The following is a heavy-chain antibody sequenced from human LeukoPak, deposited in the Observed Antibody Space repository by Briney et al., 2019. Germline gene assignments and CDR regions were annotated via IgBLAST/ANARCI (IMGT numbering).Heavy chain of an antibody. Sequence: GGSLRLSCAASGLIFNTYWMSWVRQTPGKGLEWVANIKPDGSEGYYMDSVKGRFTISRDNAKKLLFLQMHSLRDEGTAVYYCATDWGNVYHFDYWGQGILVTVSS. CDR3: ATDWGNVYHFDY. D-gene: IGHD3-16*01. CDR2: IKPDGSEG. V-gene: IGHV3-7*01. J-gene: IGHJ4*02. CDR1: GLIFNTYW.